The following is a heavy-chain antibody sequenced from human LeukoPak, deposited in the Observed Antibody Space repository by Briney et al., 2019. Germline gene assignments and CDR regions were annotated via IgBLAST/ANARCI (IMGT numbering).Heavy chain of an antibody. V-gene: IGHV3-23*01. CDR1: GFTFSSHA. CDR3: AKDPYGTRYFDY. D-gene: IGHD2-2*01. CDR2: LSWSGYNT. J-gene: IGHJ4*02. Sequence: GGSLRLSCSASGFTFSSHALIWVRQAPGKGLEGLSSLSWSGYNTYYADSVKGRFTISRDNSKNTVYLQMNSLRAEDTAVYYCAKDPYGTRYFDYWGQGTLVTVSS.